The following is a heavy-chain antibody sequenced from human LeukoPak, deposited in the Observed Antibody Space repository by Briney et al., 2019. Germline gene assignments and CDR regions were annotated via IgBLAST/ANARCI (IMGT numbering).Heavy chain of an antibody. CDR3: VRMTVRGVISP. J-gene: IGHJ5*02. CDR2: MNPNSGNT. CDR1: GYTFSNHD. V-gene: IGHV1-8*03. D-gene: IGHD3-10*01. Sequence: ASVKVSCKASGYTFSNHDINWVRQATGQGLERMGWMNPNSGNTGYAQKFQGRLTITRDTSISTAYMELSSLRSDDTAVYYCVRMTVRGVISPWGQGTRVTVTS.